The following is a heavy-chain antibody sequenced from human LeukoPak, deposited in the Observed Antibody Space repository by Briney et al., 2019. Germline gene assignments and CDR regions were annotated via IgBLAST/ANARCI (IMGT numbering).Heavy chain of an antibody. D-gene: IGHD6-13*01. CDR3: ARGTHSSGWYDAL. CDR2: VNPNRGGT. Sequence: ASVKVSCKAPGYTFTGYYMRCVRHAPGQGLEWMGWVNPNRGGTNYAQKFQGQVTMTRHTSISTAYMELSRLRYDDRAVYYCARGTHSSGWYDALWGQGTMVTVSS. V-gene: IGHV1-2*02. CDR1: GYTFTGYY. J-gene: IGHJ3*01.